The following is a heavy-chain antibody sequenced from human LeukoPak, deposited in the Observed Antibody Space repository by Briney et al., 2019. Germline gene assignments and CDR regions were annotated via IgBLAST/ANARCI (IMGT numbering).Heavy chain of an antibody. CDR3: ARVRGAHDAFDI. CDR2: ISGSGGST. V-gene: IGHV3-23*01. D-gene: IGHD1-26*01. J-gene: IGHJ3*02. CDR1: GFTFSSYA. Sequence: GGSLRLSCAASGFTFSSYAMSWVRQAPGKGLEWVSAISGSGGSTYYADSVKGRFTISRDNSKNTLYLQMNSLRAEDTAVYYCARVRGAHDAFDIWGQGTMVTVSS.